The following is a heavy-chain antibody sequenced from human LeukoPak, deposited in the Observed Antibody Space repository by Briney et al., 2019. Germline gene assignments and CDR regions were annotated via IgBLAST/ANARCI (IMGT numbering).Heavy chain of an antibody. Sequence: GGSLRLSCTASGFTFGDYAMSWVRQAPGKGLEWVGFIRSKAYGGTTEYAASVKGRFTISRDDSKSIAYLQMNSLKTEDTAVYYCTRVKGALWFGELDPWGQGTLVTVSS. CDR2: IRSKAYGGTT. D-gene: IGHD3-10*01. V-gene: IGHV3-49*04. CDR3: TRVKGALWFGELDP. J-gene: IGHJ5*02. CDR1: GFTFGDYA.